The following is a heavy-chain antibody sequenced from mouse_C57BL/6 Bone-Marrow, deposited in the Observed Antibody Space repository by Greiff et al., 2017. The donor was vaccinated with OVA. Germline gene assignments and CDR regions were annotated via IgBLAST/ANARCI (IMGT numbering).Heavy chain of an antibody. CDR2: IDPENGDT. CDR3: TSYGNFDD. D-gene: IGHD2-1*01. Sequence: VQLQQSGAELVRPGASVKLSCTASGFNIKDDYMHWVKQRPEQGLEWIGWIDPENGDTEYASKFQGKATITADTSSNPAYLQLSSLTYEDTAVYYCTSYGNFDDWGQGTTLTVSS. V-gene: IGHV14-4*01. CDR1: GFNIKDDY. J-gene: IGHJ2*01.